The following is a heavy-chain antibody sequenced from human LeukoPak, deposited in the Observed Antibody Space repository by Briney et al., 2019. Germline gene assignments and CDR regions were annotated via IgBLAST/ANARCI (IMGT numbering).Heavy chain of an antibody. D-gene: IGHD4/OR15-4a*01. Sequence: PSGTLSLTCTVSGGSISSSSYYWGWIRQPPGKGLEWIGSIYYSGSTYYNPSLKSRVTISVDTSKNQFSLKLSSVTAADTAVYYCARGRGATDYWGQGTLVTVSS. V-gene: IGHV4-39*07. CDR1: GGSISSSSYY. J-gene: IGHJ4*02. CDR2: IYYSGST. CDR3: ARGRGATDY.